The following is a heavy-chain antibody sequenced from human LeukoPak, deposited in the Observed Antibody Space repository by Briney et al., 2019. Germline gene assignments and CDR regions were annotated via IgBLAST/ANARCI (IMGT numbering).Heavy chain of an antibody. CDR3: ARDLEMAPDY. J-gene: IGHJ4*02. CDR2: ISGSGGST. D-gene: IGHD5-24*01. Sequence: GGSLRLSCAASGFTFSSYAMSWVRQAPGKGLEWVSAISGSGGSTYYADSVKGRFTISRDNAKNSLYLQMNSLRAEDTAVYYCARDLEMAPDYWGQGTLVTVSS. CDR1: GFTFSSYA. V-gene: IGHV3-23*01.